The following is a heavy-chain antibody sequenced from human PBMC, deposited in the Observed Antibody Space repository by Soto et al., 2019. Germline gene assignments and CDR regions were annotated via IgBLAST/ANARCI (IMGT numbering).Heavy chain of an antibody. J-gene: IGHJ4*02. D-gene: IGHD5-18*01. CDR2: ISYDGSNK. CDR1: GFTFSSYA. Sequence: GGSLRLSCAASGFTFSSYAMHWVRQAPGKGLEWVAVISYDGSNKYYADSVKGRFTISRDNAKNSLYLQMNSLRDEDTAVYYCARDSGYSNGPIDYWGQGTLVTVSS. V-gene: IGHV3-30-3*01. CDR3: ARDSGYSNGPIDY.